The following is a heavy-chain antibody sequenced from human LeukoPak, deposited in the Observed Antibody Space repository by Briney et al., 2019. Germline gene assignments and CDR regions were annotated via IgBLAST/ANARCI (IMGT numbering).Heavy chain of an antibody. V-gene: IGHV3-30*02. Sequence: GGSLRLSCAASGFTFSSYGMHWVRQAPGKGLEWVAFIRYDGSNKYYADSVKGRFTISRDNSKNTLYLQMNSLRAEDTAVYYCARDLLIAARLAFGYWGQGTLVTVSS. CDR3: ARDLLIAARLAFGY. CDR1: GFTFSSYG. D-gene: IGHD6-6*01. CDR2: IRYDGSNK. J-gene: IGHJ4*02.